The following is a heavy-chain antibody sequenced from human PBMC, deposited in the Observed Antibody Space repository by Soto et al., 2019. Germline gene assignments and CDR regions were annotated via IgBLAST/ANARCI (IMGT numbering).Heavy chain of an antibody. V-gene: IGHV4-30-4*01. Sequence: SETLSLTCTVSGDSVSSGIYYWSWIRQPPGKGLEWIGYIYYSGSTYYNPSLNSRLTMSVDKSANQFSLKVSSVTAADTAVYYCARRRYSSSSYYYYYYMDVWGKGTTVTVSS. J-gene: IGHJ6*03. CDR1: GDSVSSGIYY. CDR3: ARRRYSSSSYYYYYYMDV. CDR2: IYYSGST. D-gene: IGHD6-6*01.